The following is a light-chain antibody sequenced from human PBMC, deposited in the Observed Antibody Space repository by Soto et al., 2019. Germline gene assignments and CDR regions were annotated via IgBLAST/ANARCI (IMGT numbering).Light chain of an antibody. CDR3: QQYGRSPGLLT. J-gene: IGKJ3*01. CDR1: QSVTSTY. V-gene: IGKV3-20*01. Sequence: EIVLTQSPGTLSLSPGARVTLSCRASQSVTSTYLAWYQQKPGQAPRLLIYDASTRATGIPDRFSGSGSGTDFTLTISRLEPEDFAVYYCQQYGRSPGLLTFGPGTKVDIK. CDR2: DAS.